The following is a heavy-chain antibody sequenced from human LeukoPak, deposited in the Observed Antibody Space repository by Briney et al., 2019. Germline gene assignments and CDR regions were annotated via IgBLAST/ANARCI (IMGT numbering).Heavy chain of an antibody. V-gene: IGHV3-74*01. CDR2: INSDGSST. D-gene: IGHD2-21*02. CDR3: AREGNCGGDCYFFDY. CDR1: GFTFSSYW. J-gene: IGHJ4*02. Sequence: GGSLRLSCAASGFTFSSYWMHWVRQAQGKGRVWVSRINSDGSSTSYADSVKGRFTISRDNAKNTLYLQMNSLRAEDTAVYYCAREGNCGGDCYFFDYWGQGTLVTVSS.